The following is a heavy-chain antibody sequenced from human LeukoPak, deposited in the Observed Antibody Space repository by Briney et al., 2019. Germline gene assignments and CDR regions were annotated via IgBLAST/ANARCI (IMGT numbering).Heavy chain of an antibody. Sequence: GGSLRLSCAASGFTFNGYWMSWVRQAPGKGLEWVSAISGSGGSTYYADSVKGRFTISRDNSKNTLYLQMNSLRAEDTAVYYCAKDLVDFGDDDYWGQGTLVTVSS. D-gene: IGHD3-3*01. CDR2: ISGSGGST. CDR1: GFTFNGYW. J-gene: IGHJ4*02. V-gene: IGHV3-23*01. CDR3: AKDLVDFGDDDY.